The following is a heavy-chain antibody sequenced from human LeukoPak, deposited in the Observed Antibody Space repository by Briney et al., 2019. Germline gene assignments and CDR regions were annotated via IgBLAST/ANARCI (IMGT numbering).Heavy chain of an antibody. CDR3: ARDAMGAAPD. CDR1: GFTFSSYA. D-gene: IGHD1-26*01. V-gene: IGHV3-64*01. Sequence: GGSLRLSCAASGFTFSSYAMHWVRQAPGKGLEYVSAISSNGGSTYYANSVKGRFTISRDNSKNTLYLQMGSLRAEDMAVYYCARDAMGAAPDWGQGTLVTVSS. J-gene: IGHJ4*02. CDR2: ISSNGGST.